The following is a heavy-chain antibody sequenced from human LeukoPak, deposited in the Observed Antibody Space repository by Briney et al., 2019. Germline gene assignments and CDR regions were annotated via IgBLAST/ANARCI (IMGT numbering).Heavy chain of an antibody. J-gene: IGHJ4*02. CDR2: INPNSGGT. V-gene: IGHV1-2*02. CDR1: GYTFTGYY. D-gene: IGHD3-9*01. CDR3: ARDLLRYFDWLGMAGY. Sequence: SSVKVSCKASGYTFTGYYMHWVRQAPGQGLEWMGWINPNSGGTNYAQKFQGRVTMTRDMSISTAYMALSRLRSDDTAVYYCARDLLRYFDWLGMAGYWGQGTLVTVSS.